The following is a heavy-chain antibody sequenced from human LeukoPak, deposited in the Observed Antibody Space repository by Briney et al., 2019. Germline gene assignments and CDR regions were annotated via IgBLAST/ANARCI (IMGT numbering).Heavy chain of an antibody. J-gene: IGHJ6*03. CDR1: GGSISSGDYY. Sequence: SETLSLTCTVSGGSISSGDYYWSWIRQPPGKGLEWIGYIYYSGRTKSNPSLNSRVTISLDTSRNQFSLRLGSVTAADTAVYYCASGPDFYMDVWGKGTTVTVSS. CDR2: IYYSGRT. CDR3: ASGPDFYMDV. D-gene: IGHD3-3*01. V-gene: IGHV4-61*08.